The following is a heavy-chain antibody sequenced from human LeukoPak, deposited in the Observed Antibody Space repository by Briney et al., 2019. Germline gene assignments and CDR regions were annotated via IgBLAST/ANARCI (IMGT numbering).Heavy chain of an antibody. Sequence: VASVKVSCKASGRTFSSYAISWVRQAPGQGLEWMGGIIPIFGTANYAQKFQGRVTITTDESTSTAYMELSSLRSEDTAVYYCARVGTASHYYYMDVWGKGTTVTVSS. D-gene: IGHD2-21*02. J-gene: IGHJ6*03. CDR1: GRTFSSYA. CDR3: ARVGTASHYYYMDV. V-gene: IGHV1-69*05. CDR2: IIPIFGTA.